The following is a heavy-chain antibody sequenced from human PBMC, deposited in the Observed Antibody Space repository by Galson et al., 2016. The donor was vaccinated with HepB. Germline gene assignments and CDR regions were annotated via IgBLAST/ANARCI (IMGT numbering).Heavy chain of an antibody. D-gene: IGHD1-14*01. CDR2: IWYDGSNK. CDR1: GFTFDHYS. V-gene: IGHV3-33*08. Sequence: SLRLSCAGSGFTFDHYSLHWVRQAPGKGLEWVAVIWYDGSNKYYADSVKGRFTISRDNSKNTLYLHMNSLRAEDTAVYYCARAYKKSYCDYWGQGSLVTVSS. CDR3: ARAYKKSYCDY. J-gene: IGHJ4*02.